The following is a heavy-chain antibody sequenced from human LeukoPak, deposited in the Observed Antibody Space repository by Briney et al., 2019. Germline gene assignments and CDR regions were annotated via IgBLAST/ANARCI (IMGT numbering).Heavy chain of an antibody. CDR2: ISSNGGST. Sequence: GGSLRLSCSASGFTFSSYAMHWVRQAPGKGLEYVSAISSNGGSTYYADSVKGRFTITRDNSKNTLYLQMSSLRAEDTAVYYCTRYGDYPFDYWGQGTLVTVSS. J-gene: IGHJ4*02. V-gene: IGHV3-64D*06. D-gene: IGHD2-21*01. CDR3: TRYGDYPFDY. CDR1: GFTFSSYA.